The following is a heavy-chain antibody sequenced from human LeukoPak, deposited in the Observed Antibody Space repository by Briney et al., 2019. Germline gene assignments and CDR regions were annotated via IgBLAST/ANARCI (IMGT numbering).Heavy chain of an antibody. Sequence: GASVKVSCKASGGTFSSYAISWVRQAPGQGLEWMGGIIPIFGTANYAQKFQGRVTITADESTSTAYMELSNLRSEDTAVYYCARVGAVAGYLDYWGQGTLVTVSS. CDR2: IIPIFGTA. D-gene: IGHD6-19*01. CDR1: GGTFSSYA. V-gene: IGHV1-69*13. CDR3: ARVGAVAGYLDY. J-gene: IGHJ4*02.